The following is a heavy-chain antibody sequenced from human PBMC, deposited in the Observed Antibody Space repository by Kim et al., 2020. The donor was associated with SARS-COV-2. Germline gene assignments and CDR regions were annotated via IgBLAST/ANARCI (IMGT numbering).Heavy chain of an antibody. V-gene: IGHV1-69*04. Sequence: SVKVSCKASGGTFSSYAISWVRQAPGQGLEWMGRIIPILGIANYAQKFQGRVTITADKSTSTAYMELSSLRSEDTAVYYCARDRGAGVIAAAGTSAFDIWGQGTMVTVSS. CDR3: ARDRGAGVIAAAGTSAFDI. CDR2: IIPILGIA. D-gene: IGHD6-13*01. CDR1: GGTFSSYA. J-gene: IGHJ3*02.